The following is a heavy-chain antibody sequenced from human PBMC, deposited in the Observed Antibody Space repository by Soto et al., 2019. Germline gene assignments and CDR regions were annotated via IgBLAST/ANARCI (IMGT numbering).Heavy chain of an antibody. CDR2: IYYSGST. D-gene: IGHD6-13*01. J-gene: IGHJ6*02. Sequence: SETLSLTCTVSGGSISSYYWSWIRQPPGKGLEWIGYIYYSGSTNYNPSLKSRVTISVDTSKNQLSLKLSSVTAADTAVYYCASSNIAAAGFYYYGMDVWGRGTTVTVSS. CDR1: GGSISSYY. CDR3: ASSNIAAAGFYYYGMDV. V-gene: IGHV4-59*01.